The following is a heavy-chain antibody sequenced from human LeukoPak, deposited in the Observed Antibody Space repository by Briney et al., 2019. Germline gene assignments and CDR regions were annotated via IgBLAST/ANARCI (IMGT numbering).Heavy chain of an antibody. J-gene: IGHJ4*02. V-gene: IGHV3-11*05. Sequence: PGGSLRLSCAASGLTFSDYYMSWIRQAPGKGLEWVSYISSSSSYTNYADSVKGRFTISRDNAKNTLYLQMNSLRAEDTAVYYCAKVISELLWFGEPTGGYFDYWGQGTLVTVSS. CDR2: ISSSSSYT. CDR1: GLTFSDYY. D-gene: IGHD3-10*01. CDR3: AKVISELLWFGEPTGGYFDY.